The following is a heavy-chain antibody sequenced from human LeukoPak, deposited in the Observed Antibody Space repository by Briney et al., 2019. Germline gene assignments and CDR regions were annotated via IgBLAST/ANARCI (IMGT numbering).Heavy chain of an antibody. CDR2: IYYSGST. CDR1: GGSISSYY. CDR3: ARSLAYCGGDCYYDAFDI. J-gene: IGHJ3*02. Sequence: SETLSLTCTVSGGSISSYYWSWIRQPPGKGLEWIGYIYYSGSTNYNPSLKSRVTISVDTSKNQFSLKLSSETAADTAVYYCARSLAYCGGDCYYDAFDIWGQGTMVTVSS. V-gene: IGHV4-59*01. D-gene: IGHD2-21*02.